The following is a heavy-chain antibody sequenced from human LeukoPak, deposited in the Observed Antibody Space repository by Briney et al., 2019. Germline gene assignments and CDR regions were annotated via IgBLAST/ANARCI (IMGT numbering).Heavy chain of an antibody. D-gene: IGHD3-10*01. CDR1: GFTFSSYA. V-gene: IGHV3-23*01. Sequence: PGGSLRLSCAASGFTFSSYAMSWVRQAPGKGLEWVSAISGSGGSTYYADSVKGRFTISRDNSKNTLYLQMNSLRAEDTAVYYCAKDRGVQWGPDNWFDPWGQGTLVTVSS. CDR3: AKDRGVQWGPDNWFDP. CDR2: ISGSGGST. J-gene: IGHJ5*02.